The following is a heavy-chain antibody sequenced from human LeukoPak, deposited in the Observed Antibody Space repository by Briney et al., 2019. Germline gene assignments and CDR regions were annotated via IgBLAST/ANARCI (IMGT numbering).Heavy chain of an antibody. CDR2: IYSSGMT. D-gene: IGHD4-17*01. Sequence: PPGGSLRLXCAASGFTFSSYWMSWVRQAPGKGLEWVSVIYSSGMTYYADSVKGRFTISRDNSKNTLYLHMNSLRAEDTAVYYCARDLYGVSHDYWGQGTLVTVSS. CDR1: GFTFSSYW. V-gene: IGHV3-53*01. CDR3: ARDLYGVSHDY. J-gene: IGHJ4*02.